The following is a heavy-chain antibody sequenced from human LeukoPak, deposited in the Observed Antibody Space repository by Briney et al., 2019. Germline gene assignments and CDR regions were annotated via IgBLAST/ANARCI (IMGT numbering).Heavy chain of an antibody. Sequence: GGSLRLSCAASGFPFSTYAMSWVRQAPGKGLEWVSTFSGSGTSTYYADSVKGRFTISRDNSKNTLYLQMNSLRAEDTAVYYCARGGGALEYSSSGVDYWGQGTLVTVSS. V-gene: IGHV3-23*01. CDR1: GFPFSTYA. J-gene: IGHJ4*02. CDR2: FSGSGTST. CDR3: ARGGGALEYSSSGVDY. D-gene: IGHD6-6*01.